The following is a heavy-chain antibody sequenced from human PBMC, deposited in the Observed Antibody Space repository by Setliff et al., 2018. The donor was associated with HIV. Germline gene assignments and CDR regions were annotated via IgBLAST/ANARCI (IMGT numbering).Heavy chain of an antibody. V-gene: IGHV4-34*01. J-gene: IGHJ2*01. Sequence: SETLSLTCAVYGGSFSGYYWTWIRQPPGKGLEWIGEINHSGGTNYNPSLKSRVTISVDTSKNQFSLKLNSVTAAGTAVYYCARETNASGSLTAYLYFDLWGRGTLVTVSS. D-gene: IGHD3-10*01. CDR3: ARETNASGSLTAYLYFDL. CDR2: INHSGGT. CDR1: GGSFSGYY.